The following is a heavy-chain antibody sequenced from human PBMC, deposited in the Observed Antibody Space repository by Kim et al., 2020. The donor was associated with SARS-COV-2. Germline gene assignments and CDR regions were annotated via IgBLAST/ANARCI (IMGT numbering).Heavy chain of an antibody. CDR1: GFGFSDFW. D-gene: IGHD3-10*01. CDR2: IKADGSEK. J-gene: IGHJ4*03. V-gene: IGHV3-7*03. Sequence: GGSLRLSCAASGFGFSDFWMRWVRQAPDKGLEWVANIKADGSEKYYAASVRGRFSASRDNAKNSLYLQMNSLRADDTAVYYCARADDGLGGGFDFWDEGT. CDR3: ARADDGLGGGFDF.